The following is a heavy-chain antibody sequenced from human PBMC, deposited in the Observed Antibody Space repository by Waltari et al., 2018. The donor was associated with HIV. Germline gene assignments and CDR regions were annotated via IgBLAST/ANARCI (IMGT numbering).Heavy chain of an antibody. D-gene: IGHD1-1*01. CDR1: GTPSTGYY. V-gene: IGHV1-2*06. CDR3: ARAPYNPDY. CDR2: INPNSGGT. Sequence: QLQLVRPGAGVKRPGPQSRFSGRASGTPSTGYYMHWVRQAPGQGLEWMGRINPNSGGTNYAQKFQGRVTMTRDTSISTAYMELSRLRSDDTAVYYCARAPYNPDYWGQGTLVTVSS. J-gene: IGHJ4*02.